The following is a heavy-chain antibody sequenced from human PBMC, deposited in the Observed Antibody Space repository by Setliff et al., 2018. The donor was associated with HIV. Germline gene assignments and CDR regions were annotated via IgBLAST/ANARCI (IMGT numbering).Heavy chain of an antibody. J-gene: IGHJ4*02. D-gene: IGHD1-26*01. Sequence: LSLTCTVSGGSVSNYYWTWIRQSAGKGLEWIGHINTSGSTKYNPSLKSRVTISLDTSKNRFSLQLTSVTAADTAVYYCARHRDGGTYPLDYWGQGTLVTVSS. CDR1: GGSVSNYY. CDR2: INTSGST. CDR3: ARHRDGGTYPLDY. V-gene: IGHV4-4*07.